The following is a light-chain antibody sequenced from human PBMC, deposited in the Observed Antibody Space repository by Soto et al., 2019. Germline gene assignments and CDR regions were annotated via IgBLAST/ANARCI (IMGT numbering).Light chain of an antibody. CDR3: LSYTGNTTPL. V-gene: IGLV2-14*03. Sequence: QSALTQPASVSGSPGQSITISCTGTSSDVGAYNFVSWYQQYPGKAPKLIIYNVSDRPSGVSNRFSGSKSGTTASLTISGLLAEDEADYHCLSYTGNTTPLFGGGTKVTVL. CDR2: NVS. CDR1: SSDVGAYNF. J-gene: IGLJ2*01.